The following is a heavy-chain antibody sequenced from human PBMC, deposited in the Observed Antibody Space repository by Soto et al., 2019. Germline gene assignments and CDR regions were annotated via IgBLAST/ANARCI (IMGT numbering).Heavy chain of an antibody. Sequence: GWSLRLSCAASGFTFSSYAMSWVRQAPGKGLEWVSAISGSGGSTYYADSVKGRFTISRDNSKNTLYLQMNSLRAEDTAVYYCAKEEQWLVRGRYYYYYGMDVWGQGTTVTVSS. CDR2: ISGSGGST. CDR1: GFTFSSYA. J-gene: IGHJ6*02. CDR3: AKEEQWLVRGRYYYYYGMDV. D-gene: IGHD6-19*01. V-gene: IGHV3-23*01.